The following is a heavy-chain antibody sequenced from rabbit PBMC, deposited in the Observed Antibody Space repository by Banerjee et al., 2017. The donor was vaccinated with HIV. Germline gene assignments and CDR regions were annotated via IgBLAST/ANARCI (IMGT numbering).Heavy chain of an antibody. J-gene: IGHJ4*01. CDR2: INTSSGDT. D-gene: IGHD6-1*01. CDR3: ARDGAGYAGYGYARL. Sequence: QEQLEESGGDLVKPGASLTLTCTASGFSFSNKYVMCWVRQAPGKGLEWIACINTSSGDTVYATWAKGRFTISSTSSTTVTLQMTSLTAADTATYFCARDGAGYAGYGYARLWGPGTLVTVS. V-gene: IGHV1S45*01. CDR1: GFSFSNKYV.